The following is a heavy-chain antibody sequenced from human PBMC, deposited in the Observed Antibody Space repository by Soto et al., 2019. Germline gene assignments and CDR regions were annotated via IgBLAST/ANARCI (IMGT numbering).Heavy chain of an antibody. D-gene: IGHD1-1*01. V-gene: IGHV1-18*01. CDR3: ARGRYGDY. CDR2: ISAHNGNT. J-gene: IGHJ4*02. CDR1: GYTFTSYG. Sequence: QVHLVQSGAEVKKPGASVKVTCKASGYTFTSYGSTWVRQAPGQGLEWMGWISAHNGNTDYARKLQGRVIVTRDTSTSTAYMELRSLISDDTSVYYCARGRYGDYWGQGALVTVSS.